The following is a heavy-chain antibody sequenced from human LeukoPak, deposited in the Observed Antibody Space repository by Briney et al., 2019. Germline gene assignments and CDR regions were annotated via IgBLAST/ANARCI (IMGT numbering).Heavy chain of an antibody. CDR1: GFTVSSNY. CDR2: IYSGGNT. Sequence: GGSLRLSCTASGFTVSSNYMSWVRQAPGKGLEWVSVIYSGGNTYYADSVKGRFTISRDNSKNTLNLQMNSLGAEDTAVYYCASDTVGARRNIGAFDIWGQGTMVTVSS. V-gene: IGHV3-66*02. CDR3: ASDTVGARRNIGAFDI. J-gene: IGHJ3*02. D-gene: IGHD1-26*01.